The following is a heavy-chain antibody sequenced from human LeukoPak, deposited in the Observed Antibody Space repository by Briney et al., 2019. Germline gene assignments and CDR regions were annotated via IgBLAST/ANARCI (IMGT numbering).Heavy chain of an antibody. CDR1: GDSINSSSYY. V-gene: IGHV4-39*07. D-gene: IGHD5-12*01. CDR2: IYYGGST. CDR3: ARDNHLWIRAFDI. J-gene: IGHJ3*02. Sequence: SETLSLTCTVSGDSINSSSYYWGWIRQPPGKGLEWIGTIYYGGSTYYNPSLKSRVTIDVDTSKNQFSLKLSSVTAADTAVYYCARDNHLWIRAFDIWGQGTMVTVSS.